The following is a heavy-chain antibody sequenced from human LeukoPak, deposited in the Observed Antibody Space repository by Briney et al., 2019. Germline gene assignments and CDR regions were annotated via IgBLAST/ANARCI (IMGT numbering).Heavy chain of an antibody. V-gene: IGHV3-74*01. CDR2: INSDGINT. CDR3: ATLVGAKDY. Sequence: GGSLRLSCAASGFTFSNYWMHWVRQAPGKGLVWVSRINSDGINTSYADSVKGRFTISRDNAKNSLYLQMNSLRAEDTAVYYCATLVGAKDYWGQGTLVTVSS. D-gene: IGHD1-26*01. CDR1: GFTFSNYW. J-gene: IGHJ4*02.